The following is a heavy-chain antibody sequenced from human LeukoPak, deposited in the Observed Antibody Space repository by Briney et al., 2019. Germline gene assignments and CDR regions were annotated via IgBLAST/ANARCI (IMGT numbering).Heavy chain of an antibody. CDR2: ISSSSYI. D-gene: IGHD6-13*01. CDR3: ARGLGSSWFYR. J-gene: IGHJ4*02. CDR1: GFTFTSYA. V-gene: IGHV3-21*06. Sequence: KAGGSLRLSCAASGFTFTSYAMSWVRQAPGKGLEWVSSISSSSYIYYADSLKGRFTISRDNVNNLLFLEMNSLRAEDTAVYYCARGLGSSWFYRWGQGTLVTVSS.